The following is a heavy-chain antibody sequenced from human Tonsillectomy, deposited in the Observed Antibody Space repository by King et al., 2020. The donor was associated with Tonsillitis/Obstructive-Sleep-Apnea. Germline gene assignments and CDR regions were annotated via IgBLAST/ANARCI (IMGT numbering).Heavy chain of an antibody. CDR1: GFTFSSYA. D-gene: IGHD2-15*01. CDR2: ISYDGSNK. CDR3: ARVSSSLPRYYYGMDV. J-gene: IGHJ6*02. V-gene: IGHV3-30*04. Sequence: VQLVESGGGVVQPGRSLRLSCAASGFTFSSYAMHWVRQAPGKGLEWVAVISYDGSNKYYADSVKGRFTISRDSSKNTLYLQMNSLRAEDTAVYYCARVSSSLPRYYYGMDVWGQGTTVTVSS.